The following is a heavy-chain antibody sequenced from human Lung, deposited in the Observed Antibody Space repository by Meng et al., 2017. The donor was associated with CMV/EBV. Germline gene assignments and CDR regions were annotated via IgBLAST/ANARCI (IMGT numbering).Heavy chain of an antibody. V-gene: IGHV4-39*01. CDR3: ARRRGGSGRDC. CDR1: GGSISSNGYY. D-gene: IGHD3-10*01. Sequence: QLHLQDSGPGSVKPSETLSLTCTVSGGSISSNGYYWDWVRQPPGKGLEWIGAIYHSGSTSYNPSLQSRVTMFVDTSKNQFSLMLTSVTATDTAVYYCARRRGGSGRDCWGQGTLVTVSS. CDR2: IYHSGST. J-gene: IGHJ4*02.